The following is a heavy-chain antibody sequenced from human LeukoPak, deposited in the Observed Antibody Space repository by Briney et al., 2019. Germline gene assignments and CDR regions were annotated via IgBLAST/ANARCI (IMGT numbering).Heavy chain of an antibody. Sequence: GGSLRLSCAASGFTFSDYYMSWVRQAPGEGLDWVAAIKPDGSEQYYVDSVKGRFTISRDNAKNSLFLQMNSLRAEDTAVYYCARDYCSSTSCLFDYWGQGTLVTVSS. CDR2: IKPDGSEQ. CDR3: ARDYCSSTSCLFDY. D-gene: IGHD2-2*01. CDR1: GFTFSDYY. J-gene: IGHJ4*02. V-gene: IGHV3-7*01.